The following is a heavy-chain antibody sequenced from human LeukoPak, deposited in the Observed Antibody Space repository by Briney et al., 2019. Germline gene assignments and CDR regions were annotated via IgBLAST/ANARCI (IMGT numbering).Heavy chain of an antibody. D-gene: IGHD3-22*01. J-gene: IGHJ4*02. V-gene: IGHV4-39*07. CDR1: GGSISSSSYY. CDR3: ARGARRDYDSSGYYYSKEFDY. Sequence: SETLSLTCTVSGGSISSSSYYWGWIRQPPGKGLEWIGSIYYSGSTYYNPSLKSRVTISVDTSKNQFSLKLSSVTAADTAVYYCARGARRDYDSSGYYYSKEFDYWGQGTLVTVSS. CDR2: IYYSGST.